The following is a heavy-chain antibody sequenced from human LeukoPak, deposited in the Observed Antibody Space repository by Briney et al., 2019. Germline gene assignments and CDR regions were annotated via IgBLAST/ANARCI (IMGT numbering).Heavy chain of an antibody. Sequence: SETLSLTCTVAGGSISSYYWSWIRQPAGKGLEWIGRIYTSGSTNYNPSLKSRVTMSVDTSKNQFSLKLSSVTAADTAVYYCARSGYDYVWGSYRYSSYYYYYMDVWGKGTTVTDSS. CDR2: IYTSGST. CDR1: GGSISSYY. D-gene: IGHD3-16*02. V-gene: IGHV4-4*07. J-gene: IGHJ6*03. CDR3: ARSGYDYVWGSYRYSSYYYYYMDV.